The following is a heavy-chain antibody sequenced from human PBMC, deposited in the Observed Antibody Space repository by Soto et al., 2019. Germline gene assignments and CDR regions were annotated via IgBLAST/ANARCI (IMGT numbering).Heavy chain of an antibody. CDR1: GGSFSGYY. CDR2: INHSGST. J-gene: IGHJ4*02. Sequence: PSETLSLTCAVYGGSFSGYYWSWIRQPPGKGLEWIGEINHSGSTNYNPSLKSRVTISVDTSKNQFSLKLSSVTAADTAVYYCARARDIVAYSTDLFGYWGQGTLVTVSS. V-gene: IGHV4-34*01. CDR3: ARARDIVAYSTDLFGY. D-gene: IGHD5-12*01.